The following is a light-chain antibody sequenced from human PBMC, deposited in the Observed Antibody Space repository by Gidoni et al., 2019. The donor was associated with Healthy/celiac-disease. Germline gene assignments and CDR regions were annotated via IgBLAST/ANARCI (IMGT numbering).Light chain of an antibody. CDR3: QQSYSTLYS. CDR2: AAS. V-gene: IGKV1-39*01. J-gene: IGKJ2*03. Sequence: IQRTQPPSSLSASVGDRVTNTCRASQSISSYLNWYQQKPGKAPKLLIYAASSLQSGVPSRFSGSGSGTDFTLTISSLQPEDFATYYCQQSYSTLYSFGQGTKLEIK. CDR1: QSISSY.